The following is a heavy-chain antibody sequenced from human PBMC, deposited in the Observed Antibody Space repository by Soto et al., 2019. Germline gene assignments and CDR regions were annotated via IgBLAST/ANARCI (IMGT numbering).Heavy chain of an antibody. CDR3: ASRVNAEFDV. D-gene: IGHD3-16*02. J-gene: IGHJ6*02. Sequence: QVQLAQPGAEVMKPGASVKISCKASGFTSTRYSVYWVRQAPGQGPEWMGRINPNNGGTNYAQESQGSLTMTRDTSTTIVYMDLSRLRSEGTAVYYCASRVNAEFDVWGQGTTVTVS. V-gene: IGHV1-46*01. CDR1: GFTSTRYS. CDR2: INPNNGGT.